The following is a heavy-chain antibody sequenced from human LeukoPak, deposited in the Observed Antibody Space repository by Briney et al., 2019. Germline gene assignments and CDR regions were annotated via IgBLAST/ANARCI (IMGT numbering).Heavy chain of an antibody. CDR2: INHSGST. CDR3: ARVGVTMVRGVLLYLDY. Sequence: PSETLSLTCAVYGGSFSGYYWSWIRQPPGKGLEWIGEINHSGSTNYNPSLKSRVTISVDTSKNQFSLKLSSVTAADTAVYYCARVGVTMVRGVLLYLDYWGQGTLVTVSS. CDR1: GGSFSGYY. D-gene: IGHD3-10*01. J-gene: IGHJ4*02. V-gene: IGHV4-34*01.